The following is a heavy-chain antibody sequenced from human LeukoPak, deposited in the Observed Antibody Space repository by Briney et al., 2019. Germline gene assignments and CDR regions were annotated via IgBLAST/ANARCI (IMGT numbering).Heavy chain of an antibody. CDR1: GGSISSYS. V-gene: IGHV4-34*01. D-gene: IGHD3-10*01. Sequence: PSETLSLTCTVSGGSISSYSWSWIRQPPGKGLEWIGEINHSGSTNYNPSLKSRVTISVDTSKNQFSLKLSSVTAADTAVYYCARAQRRILRTMVYWGQGTLVTVSS. CDR3: ARAQRRILRTMVY. J-gene: IGHJ4*02. CDR2: INHSGST.